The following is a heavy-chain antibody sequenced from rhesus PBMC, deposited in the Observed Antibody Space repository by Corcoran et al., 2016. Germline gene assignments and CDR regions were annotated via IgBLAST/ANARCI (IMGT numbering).Heavy chain of an antibody. V-gene: IGHV4-80*01. D-gene: IGHD3-34*01. Sequence: QVQLQESGPGLVKPSETLSLTCAVSGGSFSSYWWSWIRQPPGKGLEWIGEINGNSGSTNYNTSRKSRVTIAKDASKNQFSLKLSSVTAADTAVYYCARHTYWGDYYVDYWGQGVLVTVSS. CDR3: ARHTYWGDYYVDY. J-gene: IGHJ4*01. CDR2: INGNSGST. CDR1: GGSFSSYW.